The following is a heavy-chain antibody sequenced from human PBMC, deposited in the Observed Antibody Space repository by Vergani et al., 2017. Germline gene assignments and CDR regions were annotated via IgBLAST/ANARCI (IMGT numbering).Heavy chain of an antibody. CDR1: GFTFSSYS. J-gene: IGHJ4*02. V-gene: IGHV3-21*01. CDR3: ARDLFYYASSGYYSGFFDY. Sequence: EVQLVESGGGLVKPGGSLRLSCAASGFTFSSYSMNWVRQAPGKGLEWVSSISSSSSYIYYADSVKGRFTISRDNAKNSLYLQMNSLRAEDTAVYYCARDLFYYASSGYYSGFFDYWGQGTLVTVSS. CDR2: ISSSSSYI. D-gene: IGHD3-22*01.